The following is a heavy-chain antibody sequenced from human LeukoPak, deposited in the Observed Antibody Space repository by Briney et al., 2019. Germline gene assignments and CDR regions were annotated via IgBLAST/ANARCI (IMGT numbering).Heavy chain of an antibody. D-gene: IGHD6-13*01. CDR3: ARGVRSSSWYPRYYYYGVDV. J-gene: IGHJ6*02. V-gene: IGHV4-34*01. CDR1: GGSFSGYY. Sequence: ASETLSLTCAVYGGSFSGYYWSWIRQPPGKGLEWIGEINHSGSTNYNPSLKSRVTISVDTSKNQFSLKLSSVTAADTAVYYCARGVRSSSWYPRYYYYGVDVWGQGSTVTVSS. CDR2: INHSGST.